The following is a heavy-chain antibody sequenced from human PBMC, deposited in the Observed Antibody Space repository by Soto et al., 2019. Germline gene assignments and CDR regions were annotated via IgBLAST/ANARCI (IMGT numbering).Heavy chain of an antibody. CDR3: ARGKSWWRLPTFDY. J-gene: IGHJ4*02. CDR2: IIPISGTA. V-gene: IGHV1-69*12. Sequence: QVQLVQSGTEVKKPGSSVKVSCKASGGTFSSYAISWVRQAPGQGLEWMGGIIPISGTANYAQKFQGRVTMTADESTSTAYMELSSLTSEDTALYYCARGKSWWRLPTFDYWGQGTLVTVSS. CDR1: GGTFSSYA. D-gene: IGHD2-8*02.